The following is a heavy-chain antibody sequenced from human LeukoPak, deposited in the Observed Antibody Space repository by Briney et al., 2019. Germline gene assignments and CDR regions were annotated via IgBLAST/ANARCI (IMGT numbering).Heavy chain of an antibody. CDR2: INPNSGGT. J-gene: IGHJ4*02. Sequence: ASVKVSCKASGYTFTSYDINWVRQATGQGLEWMGWINPNSGGTNYAQKFQGRVTMTRDTSISTAYMELSRLRSDDTAVYYCARDMADIVATIQDYWGQGTLVTVSS. D-gene: IGHD5-12*01. CDR3: ARDMADIVATIQDY. V-gene: IGHV1-2*02. CDR1: GYTFTSYD.